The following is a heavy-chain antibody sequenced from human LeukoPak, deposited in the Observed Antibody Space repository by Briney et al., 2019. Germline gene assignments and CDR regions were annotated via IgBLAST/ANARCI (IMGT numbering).Heavy chain of an antibody. J-gene: IGHJ3*02. D-gene: IGHD4-17*01. CDR2: IYYSGST. V-gene: IGHV4-31*03. Sequence: SQTLSLTCTVSGGSISSGGYYWSWIRQHPGKGLEWIGYIYYSGSTYYNPSLKSRVTISVDTSKNQFSLKLGSVTAADTAVYYCARGLTTVTFPDAFDIWGQGTMVTVSS. CDR3: ARGLTTVTFPDAFDI. CDR1: GGSISSGGYY.